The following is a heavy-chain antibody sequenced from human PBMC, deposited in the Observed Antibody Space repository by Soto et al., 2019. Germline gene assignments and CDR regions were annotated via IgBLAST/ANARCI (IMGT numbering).Heavy chain of an antibody. Sequence: QVQLVESGGGAVQPGRSLRLSCAASGFTFSSYAMHWVRQAPGKGLEWVAVISYDGSNKYYADSVKGRFTISRDNSKNTLYLQMNSLRAEDTAVYYCARGKGHIVGDSWGQGTLVTVSS. CDR3: ARGKGHIVGDS. V-gene: IGHV3-30-3*01. CDR1: GFTFSSYA. CDR2: ISYDGSNK. J-gene: IGHJ5*02. D-gene: IGHD2-21*01.